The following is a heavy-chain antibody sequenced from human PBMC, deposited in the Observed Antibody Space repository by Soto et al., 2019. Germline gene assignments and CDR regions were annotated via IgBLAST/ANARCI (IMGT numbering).Heavy chain of an antibody. Sequence: ASVKVSCKASGYTFTSYGISWVRQAPGQGLEWMGWISAYNGNTNYAQKLQGRVTMTTDTSTSTAYMELRSLRSDDTAVYYCARDPRDWLSFHWFDPWGQGTLVTVSS. CDR1: GYTFTSYG. V-gene: IGHV1-18*01. CDR2: ISAYNGNT. D-gene: IGHD3-9*01. CDR3: ARDPRDWLSFHWFDP. J-gene: IGHJ5*02.